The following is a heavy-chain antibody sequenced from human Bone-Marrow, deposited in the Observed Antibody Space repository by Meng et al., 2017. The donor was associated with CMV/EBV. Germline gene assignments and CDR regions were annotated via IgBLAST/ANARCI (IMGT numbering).Heavy chain of an antibody. CDR3: ARLSSSWYYFAY. V-gene: IGHV3-30*02. J-gene: IGHJ4*02. Sequence: GGSLRLSCAASGFTFSSYGMHWVRQAPGKGLEWVAFIRYDGSNKYYADSVKGRFTISRDNSKNTLYLQMNSLRAEDTAVYYCARLSSSWYYFAYWGQGTRVTCYS. CDR1: GFTFSSYG. D-gene: IGHD6-13*01. CDR2: IRYDGSNK.